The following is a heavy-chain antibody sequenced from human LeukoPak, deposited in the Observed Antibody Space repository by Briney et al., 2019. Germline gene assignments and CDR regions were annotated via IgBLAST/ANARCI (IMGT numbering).Heavy chain of an antibody. Sequence: SETLSLTCTASGGPISSTNYYWGWIRQPPGKRPEWIGNIYYSGSSYYNPSLQSRGTISVDSSKNQSSLRLSSVTAADTAVYYCARILIVSSGWTPFDYWGQGALVTVSS. CDR1: GGPISSTNYY. CDR2: IYYSGSS. V-gene: IGHV4-39*01. J-gene: IGHJ4*02. D-gene: IGHD6-19*01. CDR3: ARILIVSSGWTPFDY.